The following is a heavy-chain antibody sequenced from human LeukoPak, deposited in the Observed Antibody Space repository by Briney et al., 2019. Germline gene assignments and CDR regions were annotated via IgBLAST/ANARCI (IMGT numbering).Heavy chain of an antibody. D-gene: IGHD3-9*01. Sequence: PGGSLRLSCAASGFTFSNAWMSWVRQAPGKGLEWVGRIKSKTDGGTTDYAAPVKGRFTISRDDSKNTLYLQMNSLKTEDTAVYYCTTSSDYDILTGYFYYFDYWGQGTLVTVSS. CDR2: IKSKTDGGTT. J-gene: IGHJ4*02. CDR1: GFTFSNAW. CDR3: TTSSDYDILTGYFYYFDY. V-gene: IGHV3-15*01.